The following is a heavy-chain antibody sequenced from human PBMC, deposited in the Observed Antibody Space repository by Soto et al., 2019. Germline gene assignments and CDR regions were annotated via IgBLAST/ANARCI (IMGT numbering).Heavy chain of an antibody. Sequence: SETLSLTCTVSGDSIGGVGYCSWIRQFPGRGREWIGCISSSGSTYYNLALNNRISLSLDTSQNQFSLKLLSVTAADTAVYYWARDIVVVPAARDNWFDPWGQGTLVTVSS. J-gene: IGHJ5*02. CDR2: ISSSGST. CDR1: GDSIGGVGY. D-gene: IGHD2-2*01. V-gene: IGHV4-31*03. CDR3: ARDIVVVPAARDNWFDP.